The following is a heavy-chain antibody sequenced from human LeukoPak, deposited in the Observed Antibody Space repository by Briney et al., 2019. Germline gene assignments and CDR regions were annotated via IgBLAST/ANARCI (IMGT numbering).Heavy chain of an antibody. CDR3: ARVPAGVPL. V-gene: IGHV3-7*05. D-gene: IGHD3-10*01. CDR1: GFTFSAYW. Sequence: PGGSLRHSCAASGFTFSAYWLTWVRQAPGKGLGWVANIKEDGREKHYVDSVLGRFTISSDNAEKALYLQMNSLRADDTAVYYCARVPAGVPLWGQGTMVTVSS. J-gene: IGHJ3*01. CDR2: IKEDGREK.